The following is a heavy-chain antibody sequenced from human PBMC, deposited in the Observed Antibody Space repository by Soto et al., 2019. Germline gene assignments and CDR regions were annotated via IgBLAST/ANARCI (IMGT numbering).Heavy chain of an antibody. CDR1: GFTFSSYG. V-gene: IGHV3-33*05. CDR2: ISYDGSNK. Sequence: SGFTFSSYGMHWVRQAPGKGLEWVAVISYDGSNKYYADSVKGRFTISRDNAKNSLYLQMNSLRDEDTAVYYCARVIMDVWGQGTTVTVSS. CDR3: ARVIMDV. J-gene: IGHJ6*02.